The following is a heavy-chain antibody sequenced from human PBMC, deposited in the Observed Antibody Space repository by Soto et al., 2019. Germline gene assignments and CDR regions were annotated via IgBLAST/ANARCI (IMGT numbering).Heavy chain of an antibody. D-gene: IGHD3-3*01. CDR1: RLTFSSYA. Sequence: EVQLLESGGGLVQPGGSLRLSCAASRLTFSSYAMSWVRQAPRKGLEWVSAISSSGASTYSADSVKGRFTISRDNSKKTRYLQMNSLRAEDTAVYYCAKGPTIFGVVISYSFYYGLDVWGQGTTVTVSS. CDR2: ISSSGAST. J-gene: IGHJ6*02. V-gene: IGHV3-23*01. CDR3: AKGPTIFGVVISYSFYYGLDV.